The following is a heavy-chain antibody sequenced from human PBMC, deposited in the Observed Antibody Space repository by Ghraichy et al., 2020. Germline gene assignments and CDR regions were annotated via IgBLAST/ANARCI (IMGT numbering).Heavy chain of an antibody. D-gene: IGHD6-13*01. CDR1: GGSISSYY. V-gene: IGHV4-59*01. Sequence: TLSLTCTVSGGSISSYYWSWIRQPPGKGLEWIGYIYYSGSTNYNPSLKSRVTISVDTSKNQFSLKLSSVTAADTAVYYCARDNPGIAAAGGLGISYGMDVWGQGTTVTVSS. CDR2: IYYSGST. J-gene: IGHJ6*02. CDR3: ARDNPGIAAAGGLGISYGMDV.